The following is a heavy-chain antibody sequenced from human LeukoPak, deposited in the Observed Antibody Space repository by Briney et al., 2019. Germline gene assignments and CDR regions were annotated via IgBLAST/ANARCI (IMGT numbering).Heavy chain of an antibody. J-gene: IGHJ3*02. D-gene: IGHD2-15*01. CDR2: IYPGDSDT. V-gene: IGHV5-51*01. CDR3: ARVVVVAAPSDAFDI. CDR1: GYSFTSYW. Sequence: GESLKISCKGSGYSFTSYWIGWVRQMPGKGLEWMGIIYPGDSDTRYSPSFQGQVTISADKSISTAYLQWSSLKASDTAMYYCARVVVVAAPSDAFDIWGQGTMVTVSS.